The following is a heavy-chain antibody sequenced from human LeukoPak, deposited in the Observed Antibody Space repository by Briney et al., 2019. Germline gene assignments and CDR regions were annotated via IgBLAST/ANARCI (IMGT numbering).Heavy chain of an antibody. CDR3: ARESRDDFWSGSFYYYYGMDV. D-gene: IGHD3-3*01. J-gene: IGHJ6*02. Sequence: GASVKVSCKASGGTFISYAISWVRQAPGQGLEWMGGIIPIFGTANYAQKFQGRVTITADESTSTAYMELSSLRSEDTAVYYCARESRDDFWSGSFYYYYGMDVWGQGTTVTVSS. CDR1: GGTFISYA. CDR2: IIPIFGTA. V-gene: IGHV1-69*13.